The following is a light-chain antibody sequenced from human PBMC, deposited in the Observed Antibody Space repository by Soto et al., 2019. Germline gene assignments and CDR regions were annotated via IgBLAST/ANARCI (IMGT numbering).Light chain of an antibody. CDR1: SSDVGGYNS. J-gene: IGLJ1*01. CDR2: DVS. Sequence: QSALTQPRSVSGSPGQSVTISCTGTSSDVGGYNSVSWYQQHPGKAPKLMIYDVSERPSGVPDRFSGSKSGNTASLTISGLQAEDEADYYCCSYAGSPYVFGTGTKLTVL. V-gene: IGLV2-11*01. CDR3: CSYAGSPYV.